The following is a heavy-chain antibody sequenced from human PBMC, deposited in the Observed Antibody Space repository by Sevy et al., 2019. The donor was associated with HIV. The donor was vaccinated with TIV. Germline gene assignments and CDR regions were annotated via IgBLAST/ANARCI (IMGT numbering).Heavy chain of an antibody. D-gene: IGHD3-22*01. Sequence: KQSQTLSLTCAISGDSVSSNSAAWNWIRQSPSRGLEWLGRTYYRSKWYNDYAVSVKSRITINPDTSKNQFSLQLNSVTPEDTAVYNFFFFFFKDYYDSSGYPKYYYYMDVWGKGTTVTVSS. CDR2: TYYRSKWYN. V-gene: IGHV6-1*01. CDR1: GDSVSSNSAA. CDR3: FFFFFKDYYDSSGYPKYYYYMDV. J-gene: IGHJ6*03.